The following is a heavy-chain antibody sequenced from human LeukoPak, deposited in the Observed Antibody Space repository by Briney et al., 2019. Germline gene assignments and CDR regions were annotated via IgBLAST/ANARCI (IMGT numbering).Heavy chain of an antibody. CDR3: ARALSDRGFNSGVSFLGIFDY. CDR2: IYYSGGT. CDR1: GGSITNYF. V-gene: IGHV4-59*01. D-gene: IGHD1-1*01. J-gene: IGHJ4*02. Sequence: SETLSLTCTVSGGSITNYFWTWIRQPPGKGLEWIRYIYYSGGTDYNPSLKSRVTISVDTSKNQFSLKLSSVTAADTAVYYCARALSDRGFNSGVSFLGIFDYWGQGTLATVSS.